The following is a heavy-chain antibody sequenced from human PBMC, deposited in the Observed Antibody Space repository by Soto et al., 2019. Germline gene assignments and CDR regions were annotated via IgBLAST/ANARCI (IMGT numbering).Heavy chain of an antibody. Sequence: QLGGSLRLSCAASGFTFSSYGMHWVRQAPGKGLEWVAVIWYDGSNKYYADSVKGRFTISRDNSKNTLYLQMNSLRAEDTAVYYCARDGNRESNNWNQFDYWGQGTLVTVSS. CDR2: IWYDGSNK. CDR1: GFTFSSYG. V-gene: IGHV3-33*08. CDR3: ARDGNRESNNWNQFDY. D-gene: IGHD1-20*01. J-gene: IGHJ4*02.